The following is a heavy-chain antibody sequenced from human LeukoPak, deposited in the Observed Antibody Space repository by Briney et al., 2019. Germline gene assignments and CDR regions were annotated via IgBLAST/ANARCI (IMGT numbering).Heavy chain of an antibody. D-gene: IGHD3-3*01. CDR2: ISAYNGNT. CDR3: ARVGLRFLEWLPYYFDY. V-gene: IGHV1-18*01. CDR1: GYTFTSYG. Sequence: ASVKVSCKASGYTFTSYGISWVRQAPGQGLEWMGWISAYNGNTNYAQKLQGRVTMTTDTSTSTAYMELRSLRSDDTAVYYCARVGLRFLEWLPYYFDYWGQGTLVTVSS. J-gene: IGHJ4*02.